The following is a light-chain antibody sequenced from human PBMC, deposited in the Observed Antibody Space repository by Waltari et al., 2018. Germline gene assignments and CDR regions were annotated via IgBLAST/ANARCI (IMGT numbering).Light chain of an antibody. CDR3: CSYAGSTTFVV. CDR2: EGS. CDR1: SSDVGTYSL. V-gene: IGLV2-23*03. Sequence: QSALTQPASVSGSPGQSITISCTGTSSDVGTYSLVSRYQQHPGKAPKLMIFEGSKRPSGVSDRFSGSKSDNTASLTISGLQAEDEADYYCCSYAGSTTFVVFGGGTKLTVL. J-gene: IGLJ2*01.